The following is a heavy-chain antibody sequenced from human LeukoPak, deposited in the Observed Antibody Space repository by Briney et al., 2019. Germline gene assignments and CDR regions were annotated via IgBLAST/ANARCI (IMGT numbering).Heavy chain of an antibody. D-gene: IGHD3-10*01. Sequence: SSVKVSCKASGCTLSNNVVSWVRQAPGQELEWMGDIIPVFGTTNYAQKFQGRVTISADRSTSTAYMEVSSLKSEDTAVYYCATKNFGDLYRHDDPFNMWGQGTTVTVSS. CDR3: ATKNFGDLYRHDDPFNM. CDR1: GCTLSNNV. CDR2: IIPVFGTT. V-gene: IGHV1-69*06. J-gene: IGHJ3*02.